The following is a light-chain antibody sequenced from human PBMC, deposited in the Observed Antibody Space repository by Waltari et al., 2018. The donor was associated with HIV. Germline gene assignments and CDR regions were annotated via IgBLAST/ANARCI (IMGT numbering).Light chain of an antibody. CDR1: SSNIGAGYD. V-gene: IGLV1-40*01. CDR3: TSYAGNNLV. CDR2: ANI. Sequence: QSVLTQPPSVSGAPGQRVTISCTGSSSNIGAGYDVHWYQQLPGTAPKLLIYANINRPSGVPDRFSGSKSGSSASLAITGLQAEDEADYYCTSYAGNNLVFGGGTKMTVL. J-gene: IGLJ2*01.